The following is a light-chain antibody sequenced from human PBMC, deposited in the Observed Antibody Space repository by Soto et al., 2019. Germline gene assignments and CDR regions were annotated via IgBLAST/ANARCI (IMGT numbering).Light chain of an antibody. V-gene: IGKV1-5*03. CDR1: QSISNW. CDR2: KAS. CDR3: QHYDGYPWT. Sequence: DIQMTQSPSTLSASVGDRVTITCRASQSISNWLAWYQQKPGKAPKLLIYKASSLESGVPSRFSGSGSGTAFTFTISSLQPDDFATYYCQHYDGYPWTFGQGTKVEIK. J-gene: IGKJ1*01.